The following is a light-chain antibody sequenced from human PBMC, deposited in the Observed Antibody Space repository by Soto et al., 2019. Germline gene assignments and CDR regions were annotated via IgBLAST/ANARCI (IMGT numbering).Light chain of an antibody. Sequence: DIQMTQSPSSLSASVGDRVTITCRASQGVRNDLGWYQQKPGKAPERLIYDASSLQSGVPSRFSGSGSGIEFTFTSSRLQHEVFATYYCLKYKSYSLTFGQGTKVDIQ. V-gene: IGKV1-17*01. CDR1: QGVRND. J-gene: IGKJ1*01. CDR2: DAS. CDR3: LKYKSYSLT.